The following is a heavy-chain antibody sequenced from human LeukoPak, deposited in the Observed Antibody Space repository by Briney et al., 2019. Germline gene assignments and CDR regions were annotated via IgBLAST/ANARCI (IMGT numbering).Heavy chain of an antibody. CDR2: INHSGST. J-gene: IGHJ4*02. D-gene: IGHD3-9*01. Sequence: SETLSLTCAVYGGSFSGYDWSWIRQPPGKGLEWIGEINHSGSTNYNPSLKSRVTISVDTSKNQFSLKLSSVTAADTAVYYCARGDTGPAYYFDYWGQGTLVTVSS. V-gene: IGHV4-34*01. CDR3: ARGDTGPAYYFDY. CDR1: GGSFSGYD.